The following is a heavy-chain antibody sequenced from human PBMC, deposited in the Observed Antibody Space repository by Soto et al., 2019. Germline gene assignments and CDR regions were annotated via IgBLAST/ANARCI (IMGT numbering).Heavy chain of an antibody. J-gene: IGHJ6*02. CDR2: IYYSGST. Sequence: QVQLQESGPGLVKPSETLSLTCTVSGGSVSSGSYYWSWIRQPPGKGLEWIGYIYYSGSTNYNPPLNGGVPIAVDTSKIQFSLKLSSVTAADTAVYYCASGGVVQTRYYYGMDVWGQGTTVTVSS. CDR3: ASGGVVQTRYYYGMDV. V-gene: IGHV4-61*01. D-gene: IGHD2-21*01. CDR1: GGSVSSGSYY.